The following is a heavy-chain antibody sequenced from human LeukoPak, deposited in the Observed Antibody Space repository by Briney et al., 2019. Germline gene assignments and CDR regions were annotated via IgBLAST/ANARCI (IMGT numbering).Heavy chain of an antibody. J-gene: IGHJ5*02. CDR2: IFHTGST. CDR3: ARELWFANAPGSWLDP. CDR1: GDSISSGAYS. D-gene: IGHD3-10*01. V-gene: IGHV4-30-2*01. Sequence: SQTLSLTCVVSGDSISSGAYSWSWIRQPPGKGLEWIGYIFHTGSTFYNPSLKSRVTISVDNSKNQFSLRLTSVTAADTAVYYCARELWFANAPGSWLDPWGQGTLVTVSS.